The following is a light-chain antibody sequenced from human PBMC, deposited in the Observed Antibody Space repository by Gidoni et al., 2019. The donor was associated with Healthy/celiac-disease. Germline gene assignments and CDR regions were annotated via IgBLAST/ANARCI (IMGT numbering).Light chain of an antibody. J-gene: IGKJ1*01. CDR3: QQYGSSAWT. V-gene: IGKV3-20*01. CDR2: GAS. Sequence: VFTQSPRTLSLSPGERATLSCRASQSVSSSYLAWYQQKPGQAPRLLIYGASSRATGIPDRFSGSGSGTDFTLTISRLEPEDFAVYYCQQYGSSAWTFGQGTKVEIK. CDR1: QSVSSSY.